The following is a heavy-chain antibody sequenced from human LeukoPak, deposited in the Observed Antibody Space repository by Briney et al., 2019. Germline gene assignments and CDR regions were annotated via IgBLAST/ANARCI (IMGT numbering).Heavy chain of an antibody. CDR2: IDPSDSYT. Sequence: SGGSLRLSCKGSGYSFTSYWISWVRQMPGKGLEWVGRIDPSDSYTNYSPSFQGHVSISADKSISTAYPQWSSLKASDTAIYYCARQRDGADYWGQGTLVTVSS. V-gene: IGHV5-10-1*01. CDR1: GYSFTSYW. J-gene: IGHJ4*02. CDR3: ARQRDGADY. D-gene: IGHD5-24*01.